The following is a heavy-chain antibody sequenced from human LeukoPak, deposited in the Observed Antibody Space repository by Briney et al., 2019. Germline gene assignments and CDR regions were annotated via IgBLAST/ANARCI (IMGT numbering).Heavy chain of an antibody. CDR1: GGSISSGGYS. CDR2: IYHSGST. V-gene: IGHV4-30-2*01. Sequence: SQTLSLTCAVSGGSISSGGYSWSWIRQPPGKGLEWIGYIYHSGSTYYNPSLKSRVTISVDRSKNQFSLKLSSVTAADTAVYYCARGSPYYYYGMDVWGHGTTVTVSS. CDR3: ARGSPYYYYGMDV. J-gene: IGHJ6*02.